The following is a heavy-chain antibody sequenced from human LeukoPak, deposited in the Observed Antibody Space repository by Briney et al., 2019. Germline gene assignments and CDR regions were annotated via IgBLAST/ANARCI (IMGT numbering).Heavy chain of an antibody. V-gene: IGHV1-2*02. CDR2: INPNSGDP. CDR3: ARASGASGSYYPY. J-gene: IGHJ4*02. Sequence: ASVKVSCKACGYTFSDYYMHWVRQAPGQGLEWMGWINPNSGDPNYAQSFQGRVTMTRDTSISTAYMELTRLRSDDTAMYYCARASGASGSYYPYWGQGTLVTVSS. CDR1: GYTFSDYY. D-gene: IGHD3-10*01.